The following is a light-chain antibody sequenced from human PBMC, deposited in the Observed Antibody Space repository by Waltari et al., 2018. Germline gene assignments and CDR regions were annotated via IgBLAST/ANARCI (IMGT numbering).Light chain of an antibody. CDR1: QSFSNY. J-gene: IGKJ2*01. CDR3: QQSYSFPLS. V-gene: IGKV1-39*01. Sequence: DIQLTQSPSSLSASVGDRVTITCRASQSFSNYLNWYQQKPGEPPKALISDASTLQSGVPSRFSGSGSGTNFTLTIIVLHPEDFASYYCQQSYSFPLSFGQGTKINIK. CDR2: DAS.